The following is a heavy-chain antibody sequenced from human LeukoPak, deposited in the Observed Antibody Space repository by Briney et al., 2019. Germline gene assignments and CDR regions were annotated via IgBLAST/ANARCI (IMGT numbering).Heavy chain of an antibody. J-gene: IGHJ4*02. CDR3: ARDPAAAAGIN. V-gene: IGHV3-30*04. D-gene: IGHD6-13*01. CDR2: ISYDGSNK. Sequence: GGSLRLSCAASGFTFSSYAMHWVRQAPGKGLEWVAVISYDGSNKYYADSVKGRFPISRDNSKNTLYLQMNSLRAEDTAVYYCARDPAAAAGINWGQGTLVTVSS. CDR1: GFTFSSYA.